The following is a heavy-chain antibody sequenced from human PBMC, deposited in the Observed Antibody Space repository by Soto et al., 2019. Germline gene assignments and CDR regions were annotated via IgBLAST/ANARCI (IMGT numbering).Heavy chain of an antibody. CDR3: ARDDYGDPATQIGFDY. J-gene: IGHJ4*02. V-gene: IGHV1-2*04. D-gene: IGHD4-17*01. CDR2: INPNSGGT. Sequence: GASVKLSCKASGYTFTGYYMHWVRQAPGQGLEWMGRINPNSGGTNYAQKFQGWVTMTRDTSISTAYMELSRLRSDDTAVYYCARDDYGDPATQIGFDYWGQGTLVTVSS. CDR1: GYTFTGYY.